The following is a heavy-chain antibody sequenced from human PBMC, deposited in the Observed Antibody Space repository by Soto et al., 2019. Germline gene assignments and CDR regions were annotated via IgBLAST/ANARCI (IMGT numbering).Heavy chain of an antibody. CDR2: ISGYNGDT. D-gene: IGHD2-8*01. CDR3: AKNGQPPYYYYGLDV. Sequence: GASVKVSCKASGGTFSSYAISWVRQAPGQGLEWMGWISGYNGDTNYAQKFQDRVSMTIDTSTGTAYKELRSLTSDDTAIYYCAKNGQPPYYYYGLDVWGQGTKVTVSS. J-gene: IGHJ6*02. CDR1: GGTFSSYA. V-gene: IGHV1-18*01.